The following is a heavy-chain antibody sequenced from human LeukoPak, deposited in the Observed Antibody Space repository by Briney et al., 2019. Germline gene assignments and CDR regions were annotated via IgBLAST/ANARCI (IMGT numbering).Heavy chain of an antibody. CDR1: GYTFTGYY. J-gene: IGHJ3*02. Sequence: GASVKVSCKASGYTFTGYYMHWVRQAPGQGLEWMGWINPNSGGTNYAQKFQGRVTMTRDTSISTAYMELSRLRSDDTAVYYCARDAEAAAGFPAFDIWGQGTMVTVSS. V-gene: IGHV1-2*02. CDR2: INPNSGGT. CDR3: ARDAEAAAGFPAFDI. D-gene: IGHD6-13*01.